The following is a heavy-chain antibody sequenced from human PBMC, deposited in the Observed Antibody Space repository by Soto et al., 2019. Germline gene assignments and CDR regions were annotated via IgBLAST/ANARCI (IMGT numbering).Heavy chain of an antibody. CDR1: GFTLSYYW. Sequence: EVQLMESGGGLVQPGGSLRLSCAASGFTLSYYWMSWVRQAPGKGLERVANIKEDGSEKYYVDSVKGRFTISRDNAQNSVFLQMNSLRVEDTAIYYCARDCSGGSCQYWGQGTLVTVSS. D-gene: IGHD2-15*01. J-gene: IGHJ4*02. CDR2: IKEDGSEK. CDR3: ARDCSGGSCQY. V-gene: IGHV3-7*01.